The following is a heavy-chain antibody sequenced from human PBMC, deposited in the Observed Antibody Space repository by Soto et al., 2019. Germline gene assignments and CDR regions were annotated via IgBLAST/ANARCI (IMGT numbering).Heavy chain of an antibody. D-gene: IGHD1-26*01. J-gene: IGHJ4*02. CDR1: GASISTTSFY. Sequence: QLQLQESGPGLVQTSETLSLVCSASGASISTTSFYWGWVRQPPGRGLEWIGLVYYRGNTYYNSSLKSRLTLSVDTSKNQFSLKLNSVTAADTAVYFCARIDSSGAFDIWGQGALVTVSS. CDR3: ARIDSSGAFDI. CDR2: VYYRGNT. V-gene: IGHV4-39*01.